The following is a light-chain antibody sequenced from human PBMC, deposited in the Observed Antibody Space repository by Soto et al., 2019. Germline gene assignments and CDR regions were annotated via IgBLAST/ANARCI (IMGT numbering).Light chain of an antibody. CDR1: SGDVGGHNF. CDR2: EVS. Sequence: QSALTQPPSASGSPGQSVTISCTGTSGDVGGHNFVSWYQFHPGKAPKLIIYEVSKRPSGFPNRFSGSKSDNTASLTVSGPQAEDEADYFCSSYAGTNKVFGGGTKVTVL. J-gene: IGLJ3*02. CDR3: SSYAGTNKV. V-gene: IGLV2-8*01.